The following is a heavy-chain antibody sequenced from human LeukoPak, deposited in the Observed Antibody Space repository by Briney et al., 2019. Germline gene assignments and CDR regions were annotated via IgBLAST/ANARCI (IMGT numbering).Heavy chain of an antibody. V-gene: IGHV3-66*01. Sequence: PGGSLRLSCAASGFTVSSNYMSWVRQAPGKGLEWVSVIYSGGSTFYADSVKGRFTISRDNSKNTLYLQINSLRAEDTAVYYCAKDHLPGIVVADRDYWGQGTLVTVSS. J-gene: IGHJ4*02. CDR3: AKDHLPGIVVADRDY. CDR2: IYSGGST. CDR1: GFTVSSNY. D-gene: IGHD6-19*01.